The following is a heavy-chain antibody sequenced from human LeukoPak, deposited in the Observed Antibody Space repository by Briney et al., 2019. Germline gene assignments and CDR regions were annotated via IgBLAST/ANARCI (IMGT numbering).Heavy chain of an antibody. Sequence: GRSLRLSCAASGFTFDDYAMHWVRQAPGKGLEWVSGITWNSDTIGYADSVKGRFTISRDNAKNSLYLQMNSLRAEDTALYYCAKDTRDILTGYYNTAFDYWGQGTLVTVSS. CDR2: ITWNSDTI. J-gene: IGHJ4*02. D-gene: IGHD3-9*01. CDR1: GFTFDDYA. V-gene: IGHV3-9*01. CDR3: AKDTRDILTGYYNTAFDY.